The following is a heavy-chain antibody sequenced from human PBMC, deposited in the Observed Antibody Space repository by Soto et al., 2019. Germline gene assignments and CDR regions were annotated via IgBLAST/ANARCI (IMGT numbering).Heavy chain of an antibody. J-gene: IGHJ4*02. D-gene: IGHD1-26*01. Sequence: EVQLLESGGGLVQPGGSLRLSCAASGFTFSSYAMRWVRQAPGKGLEWVSAISGSGDSTYYADSVKGRFTDSRDNSEKTLYLQMNSLRAEDTAVYYCARRGSGSYYDDWGQGTLVTVSS. CDR1: GFTFSSYA. CDR3: ARRGSGSYYDD. CDR2: ISGSGDST. V-gene: IGHV3-23*01.